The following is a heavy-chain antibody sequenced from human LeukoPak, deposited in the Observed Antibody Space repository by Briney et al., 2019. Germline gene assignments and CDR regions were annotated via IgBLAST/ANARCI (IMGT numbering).Heavy chain of an antibody. V-gene: IGHV3-30*02. CDR2: IRYDGSNK. D-gene: IGHD3-16*01. J-gene: IGHJ4*02. CDR1: GFTFSSYG. Sequence: GGSLRLSCAASGFTFSSYGMHWVRQAPGKGLEWVAFIRYDGSNKYYADSVKGRFTISRDNAKNSLYLQMNSLRAEDTAVYYCARAGGIDYWGQGTLVTVSS. CDR3: ARAGGIDY.